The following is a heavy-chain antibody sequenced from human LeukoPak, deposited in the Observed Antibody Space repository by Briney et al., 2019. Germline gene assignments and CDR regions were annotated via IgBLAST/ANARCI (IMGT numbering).Heavy chain of an antibody. CDR1: GFTFSTYA. V-gene: IGHV3-23*01. CDR3: AKVSPIAVAAAGCFDY. Sequence: PGGSLRLSCAASGFTFSTYAMSWVRQAPGKGLEWVSAVRGSGSDTYYADSVKGRFTISRDNSKNTLYLQMNSLRAEDTAVYYCAKVSPIAVAAAGCFDYWGQGTLVTVSS. D-gene: IGHD6-19*01. J-gene: IGHJ4*02. CDR2: VRGSGSDT.